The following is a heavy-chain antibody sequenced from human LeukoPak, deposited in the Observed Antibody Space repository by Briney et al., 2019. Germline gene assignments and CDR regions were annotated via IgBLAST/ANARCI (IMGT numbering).Heavy chain of an antibody. J-gene: IGHJ4*02. CDR1: GGSISSGSYY. V-gene: IGHV4-61*02. D-gene: IGHD6-13*01. CDR2: IYTSGST. Sequence: SQTLSLTCTVSGGSISSGSYYWSWIRQPAGKGLEWIGRIYTSGSTNYNPSLKSRVTMSVDTSKNQFSLKLSSVTAADTAVYYCAREQQLVLLYYWGQGTLVTVSS. CDR3: AREQQLVLLYY.